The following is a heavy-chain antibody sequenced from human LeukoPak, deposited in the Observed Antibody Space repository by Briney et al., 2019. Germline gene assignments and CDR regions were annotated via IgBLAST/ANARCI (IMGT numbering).Heavy chain of an antibody. V-gene: IGHV4-31*03. Sequence: PSQTLSLTCTVSGGSISSGGYYWSWIRQHPGKGLEWIGYIYYSGSSYYNPSLKSRVTISVDTSKNQFSLKLSSVTAADTAVYYCASGPDYYDSSGPPNYYFDYWGQGTLVTVSS. CDR3: ASGPDYYDSSGPPNYYFDY. CDR1: GGSISSGGYY. D-gene: IGHD3-22*01. J-gene: IGHJ4*02. CDR2: IYYSGSS.